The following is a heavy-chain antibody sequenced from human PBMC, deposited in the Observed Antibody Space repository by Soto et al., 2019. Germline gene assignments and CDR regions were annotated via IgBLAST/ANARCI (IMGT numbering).Heavy chain of an antibody. D-gene: IGHD3-22*01. J-gene: IGHJ2*01. CDR3: AKTFQRSGYYYDIGYFDL. CDR1: GFTFSSYG. V-gene: IGHV3-30*18. Sequence: QVQLVESGGGVVQPGRSLRLSCAASGFTFSSYGMHWVRQAPGKGLEWVAVISHDGSTKYYADSVKGRFTISRDNSKHTLYLQMNSLRAEDTAVSYWAKTFQRSGYYYDIGYFDLWGRGTLVTVS. CDR2: ISHDGSTK.